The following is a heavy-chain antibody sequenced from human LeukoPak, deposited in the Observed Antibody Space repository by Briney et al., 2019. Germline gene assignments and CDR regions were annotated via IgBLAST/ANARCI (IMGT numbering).Heavy chain of an antibody. CDR2: IRYDGSNK. CDR3: AKDLYDFWSGCFDY. J-gene: IGHJ4*02. D-gene: IGHD3-3*01. V-gene: IGHV3-30*02. CDR1: GFTFSSYG. Sequence: GGSLRLSCAASGFTFSSYGMHWVRQAPGKGPEWVAFIRYDGSNKYYADSVKGRFTISRDNSKNTLYLQMNSLRAEDTAVYYCAKDLYDFWSGCFDYWGQGTLVTVSS.